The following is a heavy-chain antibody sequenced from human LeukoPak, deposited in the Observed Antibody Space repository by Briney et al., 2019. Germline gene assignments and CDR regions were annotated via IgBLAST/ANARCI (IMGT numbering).Heavy chain of an antibody. CDR3: ARGGDYYVYVWGSSYFDY. D-gene: IGHD3-16*01. V-gene: IGHV1-18*01. CDR2: ISAYNGNT. Sequence: ASVKVSCKASGYTFTSYGISWVRQAPGQGLEWMGWISAYNGNTNYAQKLQGRVTMTTDTSTSTAYMELSSLRSDDTAVYYCARGGDYYVYVWGSSYFDYWGQGTLVTVSS. CDR1: GYTFTSYG. J-gene: IGHJ4*02.